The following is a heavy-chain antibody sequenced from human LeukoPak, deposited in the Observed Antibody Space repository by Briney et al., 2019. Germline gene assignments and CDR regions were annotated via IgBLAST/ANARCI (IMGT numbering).Heavy chain of an antibody. CDR3: ARGPPDCSSTSCYAPGHYGMDV. CDR1: GGSISSYY. D-gene: IGHD2-2*01. Sequence: SETLSLTCTVSGGSISSYYWSWIRQPPGKGLEWIGYIYYSGSTNYNPSLKSRVTISVDRSKNQFSLKLSSVTAADTAVYYCARGPPDCSSTSCYAPGHYGMDVWGQGTTVTVSS. J-gene: IGHJ6*02. CDR2: IYYSGST. V-gene: IGHV4-59*12.